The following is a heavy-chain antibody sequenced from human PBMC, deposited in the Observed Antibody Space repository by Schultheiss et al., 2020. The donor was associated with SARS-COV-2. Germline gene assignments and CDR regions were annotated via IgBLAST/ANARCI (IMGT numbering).Heavy chain of an antibody. Sequence: GGSLRLSCAASGFTFSSYWMSWVRQAPGKGLEWVSYISSSGSTIYYADSVKGRFTISRDNAKNSLYLQMNSLRAEDTAVYYCAKDISYSNSYYFDYWGQGTLVTVSS. J-gene: IGHJ4*02. D-gene: IGHD4-11*01. CDR1: GFTFSSYW. CDR3: AKDISYSNSYYFDY. CDR2: ISSSGSTI. V-gene: IGHV3-48*04.